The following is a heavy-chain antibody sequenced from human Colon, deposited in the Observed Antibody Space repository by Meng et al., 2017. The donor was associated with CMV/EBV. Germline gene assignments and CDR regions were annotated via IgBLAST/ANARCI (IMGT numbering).Heavy chain of an antibody. CDR3: ARHYDASWFGY. D-gene: IGHD2-2*01. J-gene: IGHJ4*02. V-gene: IGHV5-51*01. CDR1: GYTFATHW. Sequence: GESLKISCKTSGYTFATHWIGWVRQLPGKDLEWMGMIHCGDSRTIYSPLFQGQVTISADKSLNTAYLQWNSQQASDTAMYYCARHYDASWFGYWGQGTLVTVSS. CDR2: IHCGDSRT.